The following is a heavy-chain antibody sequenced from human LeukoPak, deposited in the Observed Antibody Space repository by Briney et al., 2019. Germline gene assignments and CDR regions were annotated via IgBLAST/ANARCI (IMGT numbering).Heavy chain of an antibody. Sequence: PGGSLRLSCAASGFTFSSYAMSWVRQAPGKGLEWVSAISGGGGSTYYADSVKGRFTISRDNSKNTLYLQMNSLRAEDTAVYYCAKDSLWFREEVDAFDIWGQGTMVTVSS. CDR2: ISGGGGST. V-gene: IGHV3-23*01. CDR1: GFTFSSYA. J-gene: IGHJ3*02. D-gene: IGHD3-10*01. CDR3: AKDSLWFREEVDAFDI.